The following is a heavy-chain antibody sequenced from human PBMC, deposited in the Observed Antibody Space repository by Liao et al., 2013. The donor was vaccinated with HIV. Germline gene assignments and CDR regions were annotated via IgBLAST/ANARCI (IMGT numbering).Heavy chain of an antibody. V-gene: IGHV4-30-4*08. CDR1: GDSMKSGNYY. D-gene: IGHD2-2*01. CDR2: IFYSGTS. CDR3: ARRGXSSTSCYPYYYYYYMDV. J-gene: IGHJ6*03. Sequence: QVRLQESGPGLVRPSQTLSLDCTVSGDSMKSGNYYWSWVRQAPGKGLEWIGYIFYSGTSYYNPSLESRVNISIDTSKKQFSVALTAVTAADTAVYYCARRGXSSTSCYPYYYYYYMDVWGKGTTVTVSS.